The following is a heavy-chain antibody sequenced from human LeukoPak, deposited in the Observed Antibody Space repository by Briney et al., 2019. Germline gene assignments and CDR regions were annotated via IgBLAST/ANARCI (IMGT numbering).Heavy chain of an antibody. Sequence: PGGSLRLSCAASGFTFSSYAMNWVRQAPGKGLEWVSTISGSGGSTFYADSVKGRFTISRGNSKNTLYLQMNSLRAEDTAVYYCAKDQHYDYAWGFEYWGQGTLVTVSS. J-gene: IGHJ4*02. CDR2: ISGSGGST. CDR1: GFTFSSYA. V-gene: IGHV3-23*01. CDR3: AKDQHYDYAWGFEY. D-gene: IGHD3-16*01.